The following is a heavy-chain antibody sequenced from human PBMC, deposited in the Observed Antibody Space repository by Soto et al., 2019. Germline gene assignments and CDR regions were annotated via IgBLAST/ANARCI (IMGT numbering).Heavy chain of an antibody. V-gene: IGHV1-18*01. J-gene: IGHJ5*02. CDR1: GYTFTSYG. D-gene: IGHD2-2*01. CDR2: ISAYNGNT. CDR3: ARNPTRPYCSSTSCSLEAGYNWFDP. Sequence: GASVKVSCKASGYTFTSYGISWVRQAPGQGLEWMGWISAYNGNTNYAQKLQGRVTMTTDTSTSTAYMELRSLRSDDTAVYYCARNPTRPYCSSTSCSLEAGYNWFDPWGQGTLVTVSS.